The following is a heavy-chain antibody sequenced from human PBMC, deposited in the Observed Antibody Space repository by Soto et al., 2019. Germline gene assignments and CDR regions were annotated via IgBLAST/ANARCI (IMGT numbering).Heavy chain of an antibody. CDR2: IGATGDT. D-gene: IGHD2-15*01. Sequence: DVQLEESGGGLIEPGGSLRLSCAASGFTLSDYDMHWVRQGTTKGLEWVSGIGATGDTFYPDSVKGRLSISRDHVTNSLSLQMNILRAEDTAVYYCARGAGCSGGSCYSYNWFDPWGHGTLVTVSS. CDR1: GFTLSDYD. J-gene: IGHJ5*02. V-gene: IGHV3-13*01. CDR3: ARGAGCSGGSCYSYNWFDP.